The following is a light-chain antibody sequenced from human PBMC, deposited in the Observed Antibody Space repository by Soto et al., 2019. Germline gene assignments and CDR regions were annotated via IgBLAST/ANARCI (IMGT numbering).Light chain of an antibody. CDR2: GNT. CDR3: QSHDSSLHASV. J-gene: IGLJ1*01. Sequence: QSVLTQPPSVSGAPGQRVTISCTGSSSNIGAGYDVHWYLQLPGTAPKLLIYGNTNRPSGVPDRFSGSKSGSSASLAITWLQAEDEADYYCQSHDSSLHASVFGTGTKVTVL. V-gene: IGLV1-40*01. CDR1: SSNIGAGYD.